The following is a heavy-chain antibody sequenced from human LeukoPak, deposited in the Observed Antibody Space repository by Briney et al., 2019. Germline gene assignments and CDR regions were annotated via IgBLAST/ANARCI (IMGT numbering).Heavy chain of an antibody. CDR2: IYTSGST. D-gene: IGHD6-19*01. CDR3: ASHGAGYRGSGWPNWFDP. Sequence: PSETLSLTCSVSGGSISSSSQYWSWIRQPAGKGLEWIGRIYTSGSTNYNPPLKSRVTISVDMSKNQFSLKLSSVTAADTAVYYCASHGAGYRGSGWPNWFDPWGQGTLVTVSS. CDR1: GGSISSSSQY. J-gene: IGHJ5*02. V-gene: IGHV4-61*02.